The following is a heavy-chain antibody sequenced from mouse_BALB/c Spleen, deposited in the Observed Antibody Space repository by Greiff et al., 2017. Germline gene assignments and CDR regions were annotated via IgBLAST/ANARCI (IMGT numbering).Heavy chain of an antibody. D-gene: IGHD1-1*01. Sequence: QVQLKQSGAELVKPGASVTLSCKASGYTFTEYIIHWVKQRSGQGLEWIGWFYPGSGSIKYNEKFKDKATLTADKSSSTVYMELSRLTSEDSAVYFCARHEETTGDFDYWGQGTTLTVSS. V-gene: IGHV1-62-2*01. J-gene: IGHJ2*01. CDR3: ARHEETTGDFDY. CDR2: FYPGSGSI. CDR1: GYTFTEYI.